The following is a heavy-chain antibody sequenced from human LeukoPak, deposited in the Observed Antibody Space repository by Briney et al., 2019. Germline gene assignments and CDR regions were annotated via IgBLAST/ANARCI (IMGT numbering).Heavy chain of an antibody. CDR2: ISGGGVST. D-gene: IGHD2-8*01. Sequence: GGSLRLSCAASGFTVSSNYMSWVRQAPGKGLEWVSVISGGGVSTYYADSVKGRFTISRDNSKNTLYLQMNSLRAEDTAVYYCAKRARYCTNGVCYYFDYWGQGTLVTVSS. CDR1: GFTVSSNY. V-gene: IGHV3-23*01. J-gene: IGHJ4*02. CDR3: AKRARYCTNGVCYYFDY.